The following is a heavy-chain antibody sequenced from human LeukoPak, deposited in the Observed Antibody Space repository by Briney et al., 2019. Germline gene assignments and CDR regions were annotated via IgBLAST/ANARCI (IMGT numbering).Heavy chain of an antibody. CDR1: GGSTSSYY. CDR3: ARVESTSRTIDY. J-gene: IGHJ4*02. Sequence: SETLSLTCTVSGGSTSSYYWSWIRQPPGKGLEWIGYIYYTGSTNYNPSLKSRVTISVDTSKNQFSLKLSSVTAADTAVYYCARVESTSRTIDYWGQGTLVTVSS. V-gene: IGHV4-59*01. CDR2: IYYTGST.